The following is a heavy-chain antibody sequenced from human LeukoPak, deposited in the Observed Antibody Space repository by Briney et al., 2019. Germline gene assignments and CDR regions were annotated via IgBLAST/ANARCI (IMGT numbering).Heavy chain of an antibody. CDR1: GITLSNYG. D-gene: IGHD3-10*01. CDR3: ASLRGVNR. J-gene: IGHJ4*02. V-gene: IGHV3-11*01. Sequence: GGSLRLSCAVSGITLSNYGMSWVRQPPGKGLEWVSYISSSGTTIYYADSVRGRFTVSRDNAKNSLYLQMDSLSAEDTAVYYCASLRGVNRWGQGTLVTVSS. CDR2: ISSSGTTI.